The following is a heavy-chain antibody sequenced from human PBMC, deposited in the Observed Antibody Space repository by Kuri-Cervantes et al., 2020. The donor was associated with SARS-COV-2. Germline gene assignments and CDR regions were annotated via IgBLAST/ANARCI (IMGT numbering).Heavy chain of an antibody. CDR2: IYHSGST. J-gene: IGHJ4*02. CDR1: GGSISSGGYY. Sequence: SETLSLTCTVSGGSISSGGYYWSWIRQPPGKGLEWIGYIYHSGSTYYNPSLKSRVTISVDRSKNQFSLKLNSVTAADTAVYYCARSFSSWYPDYWGQGTLVTVSS. V-gene: IGHV4-30-2*01. CDR3: ARSFSSWYPDY. D-gene: IGHD6-13*01.